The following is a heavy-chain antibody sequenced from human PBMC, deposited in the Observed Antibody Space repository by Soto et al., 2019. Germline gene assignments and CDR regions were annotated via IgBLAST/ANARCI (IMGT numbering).Heavy chain of an antibody. Sequence: GGSLRLSCEVSGFSLSGYGMHWVRQTPGKGLEWVAVIWYDGTTKNYADSVKGRFTISRDNAKNSLYLQMNSLRAEDTAVYYCARSSSSWPNWFDPWGQGTLVTVSS. CDR3: ARSSSSWPNWFDP. CDR2: IWYDGTTK. CDR1: GFSLSGYG. V-gene: IGHV3-33*03. J-gene: IGHJ5*02. D-gene: IGHD6-13*01.